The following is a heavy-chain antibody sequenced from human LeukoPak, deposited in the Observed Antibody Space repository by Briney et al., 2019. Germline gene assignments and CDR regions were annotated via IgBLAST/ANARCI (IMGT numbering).Heavy chain of an antibody. Sequence: SQTLSLTCTVSGGSISSGGYYWSWLRQHPGKGLEWIGYIYYSGSTYYNPSLKSRVTISVDTSKNQFSLKLSSVTAADTAVYYCARDSPGHLLDYWGQGTLVTVSS. CDR2: IYYSGST. V-gene: IGHV4-31*03. J-gene: IGHJ4*02. CDR1: GGSISSGGYY. CDR3: ARDSPGHLLDY.